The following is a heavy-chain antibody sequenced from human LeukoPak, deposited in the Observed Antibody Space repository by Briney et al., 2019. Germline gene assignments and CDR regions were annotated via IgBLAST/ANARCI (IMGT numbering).Heavy chain of an antibody. CDR3: ARAGLRLTPQYFDY. Sequence: PGGSLRLSCAASGFTFSSYWMSWVRQAPGKGLEWVANIKQDGNEKYYVDSVKGRFTISRDNAKNSLYLQMNSLRAEDTAVYYCARAGLRLTPQYFDYWGQETLVTVSS. V-gene: IGHV3-7*01. J-gene: IGHJ4*02. CDR2: IKQDGNEK. D-gene: IGHD5-12*01. CDR1: GFTFSSYW.